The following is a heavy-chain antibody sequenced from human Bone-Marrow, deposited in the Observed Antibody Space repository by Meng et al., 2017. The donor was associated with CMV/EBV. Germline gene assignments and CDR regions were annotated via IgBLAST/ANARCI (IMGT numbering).Heavy chain of an antibody. J-gene: IGHJ4*02. CDR2: ISDSGGST. CDR1: GFTFNSYA. V-gene: IGHV3-23*01. CDR3: AKAVLATCSGVFCYHFDY. D-gene: IGHD2-15*01. Sequence: GESLKISCAASGFTFNSYAMSWVRQAPGKGLEWVSGISDSGGSTYYADSVKGRFTISRDNSKNTLSLQMNSLRAEDTAIYYCAKAVLATCSGVFCYHFDYWGQGTLVTVSS.